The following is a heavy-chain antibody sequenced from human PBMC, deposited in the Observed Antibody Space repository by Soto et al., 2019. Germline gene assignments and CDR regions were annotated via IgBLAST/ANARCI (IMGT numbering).Heavy chain of an antibody. Sequence: EVQLVESGGGLVQPGGSLRLSCAASGFTLSVYWMNWVRQAPGKGLEWVANIKQDGSERNYVDSVKGRFTISRDNAKNSLYLQMNSLGADDTAVYYCLIITSAFGICGQGTLLTVSS. CDR2: IKQDGSER. D-gene: IGHD3-22*01. V-gene: IGHV3-7*01. CDR3: LIITSAFGI. CDR1: GFTLSVYW. J-gene: IGHJ3*02.